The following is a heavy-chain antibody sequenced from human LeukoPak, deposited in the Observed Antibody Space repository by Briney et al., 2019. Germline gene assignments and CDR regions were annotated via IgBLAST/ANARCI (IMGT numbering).Heavy chain of an antibody. Sequence: SETPSLTCAVYGGSFSGYYWSWIRQPPGKGLEWIGEINHSGSTNYNPSLKSRVTISVDTSKNQFSLKLSSVTAADTAVYYCARGSGYDFWSGYYPPRYYGMDVWGQGTTVTVSS. CDR3: ARGSGYDFWSGYYPPRYYGMDV. J-gene: IGHJ6*02. D-gene: IGHD3-3*01. CDR1: GGSFSGYY. V-gene: IGHV4-34*01. CDR2: INHSGST.